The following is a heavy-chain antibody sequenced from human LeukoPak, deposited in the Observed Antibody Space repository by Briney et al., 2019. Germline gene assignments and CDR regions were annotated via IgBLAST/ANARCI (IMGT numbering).Heavy chain of an antibody. D-gene: IGHD1-26*01. CDR3: ARGIVGATTYPY. J-gene: IGHJ4*02. CDR1: GGSFSGYY. Sequence: SETLSLTCAVYGGSFSGYYWSWIRQPPGKGLEWIGEINHSGSTNYNPSLKSRVTISVDTSKNQFSLKLSSVTAADTAVYYCARGIVGATTYPYWGQGTLVTVSS. V-gene: IGHV4-34*01. CDR2: INHSGST.